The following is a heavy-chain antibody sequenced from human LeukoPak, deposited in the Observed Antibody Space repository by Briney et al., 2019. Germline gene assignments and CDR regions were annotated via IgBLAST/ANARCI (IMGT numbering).Heavy chain of an antibody. V-gene: IGHV1-46*01. CDR3: ARFHPPEQQLVYLDY. CDR2: INPSGGST. CDR1: GYTFTSYY. Sequence: ASVKVSCKASGYTFTSYYMHWVRQAPGQGLEWMGIINPSGGSTSYAQKFQGRVTISVDTSKNQFSLKLTSVTAADTAVYYCARFHPPEQQLVYLDYWGQGTLVTVSS. J-gene: IGHJ4*02. D-gene: IGHD6-13*01.